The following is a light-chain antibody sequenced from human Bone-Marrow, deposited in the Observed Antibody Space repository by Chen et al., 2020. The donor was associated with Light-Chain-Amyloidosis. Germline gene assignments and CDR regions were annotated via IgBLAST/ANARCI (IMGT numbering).Light chain of an antibody. V-gene: IGKV1-39*01. CDR3: QQIYIAPRT. Sequence: DIQMTQSPSSLSASVGDRVTITCRASQSIATYLNWYQQKPGKAPRLLIYAASSLQSGVPSRFSGSGSGTDFTLTVSSLQPEDFATYYCQQIYIAPRTFGQGTKVEIK. J-gene: IGKJ1*01. CDR1: QSIATY. CDR2: AAS.